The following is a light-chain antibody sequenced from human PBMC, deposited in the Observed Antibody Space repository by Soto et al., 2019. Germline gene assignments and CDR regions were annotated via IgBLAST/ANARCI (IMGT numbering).Light chain of an antibody. CDR1: SSNSGGNS. V-gene: IGLV1-51*01. J-gene: IGLJ1*01. CDR2: YDN. Sequence: TQPPGVCAAPAQTVTISCSGSSSNSGGNSVSWYQQLPGTSPKLLICYDNKRPSGIPDRFSGSKSGTSDTLCITGFQTGDQGPHYCGSWGSSLSGYVFGNGTNVT. CDR3: GSWGSSLSGYV.